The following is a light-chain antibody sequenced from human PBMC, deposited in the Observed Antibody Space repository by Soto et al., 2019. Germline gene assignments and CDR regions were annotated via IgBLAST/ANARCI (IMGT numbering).Light chain of an antibody. V-gene: IGLV1-44*01. J-gene: IGLJ2*01. CDR2: NDN. CDR3: AAWDDSLRGPV. Sequence: QSVVTQPPSASGTPGQRVTISCSGSNSNIGSNTVNWYQQLPGSAPKLLIYNDNQWPSGVPGRFSGSKSGTSASLAISGLQSEDEADYYCAAWDDSLRGPVFGGGTKVTVL. CDR1: NSNIGSNT.